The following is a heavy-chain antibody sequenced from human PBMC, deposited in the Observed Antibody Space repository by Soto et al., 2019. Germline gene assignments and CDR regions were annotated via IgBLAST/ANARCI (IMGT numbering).Heavy chain of an antibody. V-gene: IGHV4-34*01. D-gene: IGHD6-19*01. CDR2: INHSGST. CDR3: ASYPYSSGWYVY. CDR1: GGSFSGYY. Sequence: PSETLSLTCAVYGGSFSGYYWSWVRQPPGKGLEWIGEINHSGSTNYNPSLKSRVTISVDTSKNQFSLKLSSVTAADTAVYYCASYPYSSGWYVYWGQGTLVTVSS. J-gene: IGHJ4*02.